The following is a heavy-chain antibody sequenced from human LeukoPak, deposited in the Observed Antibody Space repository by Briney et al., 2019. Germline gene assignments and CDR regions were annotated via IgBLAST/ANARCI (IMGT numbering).Heavy chain of an antibody. V-gene: IGHV4-59*12. CDR2: ISYSGST. D-gene: IGHD6-13*01. CDR1: GGSISGYY. J-gene: IGHJ4*02. Sequence: KASETLSLTCTVSGGSISGYYWSWIRQPPGKGLEWVGYISYSGSTNYNPSLKSRVTISVDTSKNQFSLKLSSVTAADTAVYYCARDVSVAAVTGWDYWGQGTLVTVSS. CDR3: ARDVSVAAVTGWDY.